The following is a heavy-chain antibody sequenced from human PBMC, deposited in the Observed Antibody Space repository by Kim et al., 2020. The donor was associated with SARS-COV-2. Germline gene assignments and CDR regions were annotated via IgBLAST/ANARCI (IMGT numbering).Heavy chain of an antibody. CDR2: IYYSGST. CDR1: GGSISSSSYY. Sequence: SETLSLTCTVSGGSISSSSYYWGWIRQPPGMGLEWIGSIYYSGSTYYNPSLKSRVTISVDTSKNQFSLKLSSVTAADTAVYYCARQARRGHIVARHDWFDPWGQGTLVTVSS. CDR3: ARQARRGHIVARHDWFDP. V-gene: IGHV4-39*01. D-gene: IGHD2-15*01. J-gene: IGHJ5*02.